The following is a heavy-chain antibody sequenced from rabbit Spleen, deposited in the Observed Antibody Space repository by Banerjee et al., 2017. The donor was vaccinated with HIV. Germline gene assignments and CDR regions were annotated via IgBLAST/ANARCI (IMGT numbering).Heavy chain of an antibody. CDR1: GFSFSSNW. CDR3: ARDLAGAIGWNFYL. D-gene: IGHD4-1*01. CDR2: INAATGKP. J-gene: IGHJ4*01. Sequence: LEESGGGLVKPGGTLTLTCTVSGFSFSSNWICWVRQAPGKGLEWIACINAATGKPVYATWANGRFSISRTSSTTVTLQMTSLTAADTATYLCARDLAGAIGWNFYLWGQGTLVTVS. V-gene: IGHV1S45*01.